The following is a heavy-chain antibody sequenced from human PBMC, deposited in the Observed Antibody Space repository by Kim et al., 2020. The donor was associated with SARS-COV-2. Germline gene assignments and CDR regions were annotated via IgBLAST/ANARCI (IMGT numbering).Heavy chain of an antibody. D-gene: IGHD6-13*01. CDR1: GGSFSGYY. CDR3: ARAPQIWQQLGLRYYYYG. CDR2: INHSGST. J-gene: IGHJ6*01. Sequence: SETLSLTCAVYGGSFSGYYWSWIRQPPGKGLEWIGEINHSGSTNYNPSLKSRVTISVDTSKNQFSLKLSSVTAADTAVYYCARAPQIWQQLGLRYYYYG. V-gene: IGHV4-34*01.